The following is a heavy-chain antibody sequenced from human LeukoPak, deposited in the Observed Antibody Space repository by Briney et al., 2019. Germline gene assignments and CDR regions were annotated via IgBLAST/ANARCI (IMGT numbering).Heavy chain of an antibody. D-gene: IGHD5-24*01. Sequence: SETLSLTCAVYGGSFSGYYWSWIRQPPGKGLEWIGEINHSGSTNYNPSLKSRVTISVDTSKNQFSLKLSSVTAADTAVYYCAREEMATIRDWGQGTLVTVSS. CDR2: INHSGST. V-gene: IGHV4-34*01. J-gene: IGHJ4*02. CDR3: AREEMATIRD. CDR1: GGSFSGYY.